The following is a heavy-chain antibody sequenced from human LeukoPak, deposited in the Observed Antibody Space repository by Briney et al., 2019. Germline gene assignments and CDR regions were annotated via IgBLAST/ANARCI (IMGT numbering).Heavy chain of an antibody. CDR2: SSAYNGNT. Sequence: GASVRVSSKAFGYTFTDYYLHWVRQAPGHRGEWMGWSSAYNGNTNYAQRLQGRVTMTTDTSTSTAYMKLRTLRSDDTAVYYCARVPPKGLYASTGSDFDYWGQGTLVTVSS. D-gene: IGHD3-22*01. J-gene: IGHJ4*02. CDR3: ARVPPKGLYASTGSDFDY. V-gene: IGHV1-18*04. CDR1: GYTFTDYY.